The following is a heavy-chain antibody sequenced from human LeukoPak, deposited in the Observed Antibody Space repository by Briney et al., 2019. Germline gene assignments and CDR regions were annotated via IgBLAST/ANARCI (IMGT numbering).Heavy chain of an antibody. V-gene: IGHV1-69*13. D-gene: IGHD6-19*01. CDR2: IIPIFGTA. Sequence: SVKVSCKASGGTFSSYAISWVRQAPGQGLEWMGGIIPIFGTANYAQKFQGRVTITADESTSTAYMELSSLRSEDTAVYYCARVVGGVAVGPFDPWGQGTLVTVSS. CDR3: ARVVGGVAVGPFDP. CDR1: GGTFSSYA. J-gene: IGHJ5*02.